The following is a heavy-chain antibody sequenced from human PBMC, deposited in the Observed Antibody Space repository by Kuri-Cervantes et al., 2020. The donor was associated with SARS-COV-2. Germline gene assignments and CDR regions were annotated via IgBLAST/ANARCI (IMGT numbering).Heavy chain of an antibody. J-gene: IGHJ6*03. D-gene: IGHD4-17*01. Sequence: GESLKISCAASGFTFSSYGMHWVRQAPGKGLEWVAFIRYDGSNKYYADFVKGRFTISRDNSKNTLYLQMNSLRAEDTAVYYRARDQGVNYGDAYMDVWGKGTTVTVSS. CDR1: GFTFSSYG. CDR2: IRYDGSNK. CDR3: ARDQGVNYGDAYMDV. V-gene: IGHV3-30*02.